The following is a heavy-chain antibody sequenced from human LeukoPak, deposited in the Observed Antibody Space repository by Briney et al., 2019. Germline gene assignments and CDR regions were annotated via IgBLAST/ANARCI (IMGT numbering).Heavy chain of an antibody. CDR2: ISSSSRYI. CDR3: ARDWMVYSISRLHFDL. Sequence: GGSLRLSCAASGCTFSSYSMNGVRQAAGKGLEWVSSISSSSRYIYYADSVKGRFTISRDTANNSLYLQMNSLRAEDTAVYYCARDWMVYSISRLHFDLWGRGTLVTVSS. D-gene: IGHD2-8*01. J-gene: IGHJ2*01. V-gene: IGHV3-21*01. CDR1: GCTFSSYS.